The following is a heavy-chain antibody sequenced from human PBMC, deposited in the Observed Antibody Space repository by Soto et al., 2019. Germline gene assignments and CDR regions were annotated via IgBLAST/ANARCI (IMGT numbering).Heavy chain of an antibody. V-gene: IGHV3-30*18. CDR3: ANYWTTLTTGFDF. D-gene: IGHD4-17*01. Sequence: PGGSLRLSCVASGFTFSNYAMHWVRQAPGKGLGWVAVTSSDGSEKYYLDSVRDRFTISRDNSKNTLYLQMNNLRPEDTAMYYCANYWTTLTTGFDFWGQGALVTVSS. J-gene: IGHJ4*02. CDR2: TSSDGSEK. CDR1: GFTFSNYA.